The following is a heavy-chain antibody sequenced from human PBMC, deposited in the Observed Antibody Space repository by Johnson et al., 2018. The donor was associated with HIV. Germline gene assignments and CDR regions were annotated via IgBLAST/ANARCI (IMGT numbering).Heavy chain of an antibody. Sequence: VQLVESGGGLVQPGGSLRLSCAASGFTFSSYAMHWVRQAPGKGLEWVANIKQDGSEKYYVDSVKGRFTISRDNAKNSLYLHMNSRRAEDTAVYYCARGGEYSSSWYRAFDIWCQGTMVTVSS. CDR1: GFTFSSYA. D-gene: IGHD6-13*01. CDR2: IKQDGSEK. J-gene: IGHJ3*02. CDR3: ARGGEYSSSWYRAFDI. V-gene: IGHV3-7*03.